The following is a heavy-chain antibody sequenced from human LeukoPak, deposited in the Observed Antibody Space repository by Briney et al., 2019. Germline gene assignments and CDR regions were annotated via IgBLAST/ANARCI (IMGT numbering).Heavy chain of an antibody. CDR2: ISSSGGTI. Sequence: PGGSLRLSXAASGFTFSSYEMNWVRQAPGKGLEWVSYISSSGGTIYYADSVKGRFTVSRDNAKNSLFLQMNSLRAEDTAVYYCAGRPDYDFWSGYPVHWGQGTLVTVSS. D-gene: IGHD3-3*01. CDR1: GFTFSSYE. CDR3: AGRPDYDFWSGYPVH. V-gene: IGHV3-48*03. J-gene: IGHJ4*02.